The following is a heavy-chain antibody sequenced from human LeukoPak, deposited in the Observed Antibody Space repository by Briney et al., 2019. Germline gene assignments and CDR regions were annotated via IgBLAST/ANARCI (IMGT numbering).Heavy chain of an antibody. CDR1: GVSISSGGYY. J-gene: IGHJ5*02. V-gene: IGHV4-31*03. CDR2: IYYSGST. Sequence: KTSQTLSLTCTVSGVSISSGGYYWSWIRQHPGKGLEWIGYIYYSGSTYYNPSLKSRVTISVDTSKNQFSLKLSSVTAADTAVYYCARVRSPNWFDPWGQGTLVTVSS. CDR3: ARVRSPNWFDP.